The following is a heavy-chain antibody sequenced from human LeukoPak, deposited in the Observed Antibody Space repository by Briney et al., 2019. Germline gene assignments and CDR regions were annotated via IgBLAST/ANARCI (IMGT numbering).Heavy chain of an antibody. CDR1: GFTFSSHS. D-gene: IGHD6-25*01. J-gene: IGHJ3*02. CDR3: ARALKPYGSSGTTYAFDI. CDR2: ISSSSNYI. Sequence: PGGSLRLSCAASGFTFSSHSMAWVRQAPGKGLEWVSSISSSSNYIYYADSVKGRFTISRDNAKNSVSLQMNSLRAEDTAVYYCARALKPYGSSGTTYAFDIWGQGTMVTVSS. V-gene: IGHV3-21*06.